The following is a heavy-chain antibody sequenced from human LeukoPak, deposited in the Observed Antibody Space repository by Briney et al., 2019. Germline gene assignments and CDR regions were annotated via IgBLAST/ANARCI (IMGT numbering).Heavy chain of an antibody. Sequence: SETLSRTCTVSGGSISSNSYYWGWIRHPPGKLLNCIVSIYYSGSSDYNPPLKSRVTISVATPNNQFSLRLNSVGAADTAVYYCARRRAGYNQLDYWGQGTLGTVSS. CDR2: IYYSGSS. V-gene: IGHV4-39*01. D-gene: IGHD5-24*01. CDR3: ARRRAGYNQLDY. J-gene: IGHJ4*02. CDR1: GGSISSNSYY.